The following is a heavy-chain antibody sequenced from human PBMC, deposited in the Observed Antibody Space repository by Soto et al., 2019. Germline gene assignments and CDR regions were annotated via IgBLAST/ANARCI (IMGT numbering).Heavy chain of an antibody. J-gene: IGHJ6*02. CDR1: GFTLSSYA. CDR2: ISGSGGST. CDR3: AKSYEYSGYDPGYGMDV. V-gene: IGHV3-23*01. Sequence: GGSLRLSCAASGFTLSSYAMSWVRQAPGKGLEWVSAISGSGGSTYYADSVKGRFTISRDNSKSTLYLQMNSLRAEDTAVYYCAKSYEYSGYDPGYGMDVWGQGTTVTVSS. D-gene: IGHD5-12*01.